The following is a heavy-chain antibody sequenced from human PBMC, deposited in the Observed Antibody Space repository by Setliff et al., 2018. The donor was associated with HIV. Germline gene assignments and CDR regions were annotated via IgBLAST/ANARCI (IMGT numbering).Heavy chain of an antibody. CDR1: GYTFGDYA. J-gene: IGHJ5*02. CDR2: INTNTGNP. CDR3: ARNYYDVWSLSFGGWFDP. D-gene: IGHD3-3*01. Sequence: ASVKVSCKTSGYTFGDYAMNWVRQAPGQGLEWMGWINTNTGNPTYAQDFTGRFVFSMDTSVSTAYLQISSLGAEDTAVYYCARNYYDVWSLSFGGWFDPWGQGTLVTVSS. V-gene: IGHV7-4-1*02.